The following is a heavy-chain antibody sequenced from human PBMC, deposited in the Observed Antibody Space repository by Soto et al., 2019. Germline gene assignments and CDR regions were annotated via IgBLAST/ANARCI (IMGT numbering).Heavy chain of an antibody. CDR1: GGSIRGYY. Sequence: SETLFLTCTVFGGSIRGYYWRWIRQSTGKRLEWIGYIYYTGTTKYSPSLKTRVTISVDSSKNQFSLKLDSVSAADTAVYYCARLGGYYQVLDFWGRGTLVTVSS. CDR2: IYYTGTT. J-gene: IGHJ4*02. D-gene: IGHD3-22*01. V-gene: IGHV4-59*08. CDR3: ARLGGYYQVLDF.